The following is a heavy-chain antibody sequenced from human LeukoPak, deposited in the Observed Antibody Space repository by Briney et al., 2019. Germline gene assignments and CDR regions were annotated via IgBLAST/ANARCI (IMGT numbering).Heavy chain of an antibody. Sequence: GGSLRLSCGGPGFSFKDSWMSWVRQVPGKGLEWLVRIKSKSAGGTIDYGAPVNGRFTISRDYSKNTVYLQMNSLKAEDTAVYYCTTDPRYWGQGTLVTVSS. CDR3: TTDPRY. V-gene: IGHV3-15*01. J-gene: IGHJ4*02. CDR1: GFSFKDSW. CDR2: IKSKSAGGTI.